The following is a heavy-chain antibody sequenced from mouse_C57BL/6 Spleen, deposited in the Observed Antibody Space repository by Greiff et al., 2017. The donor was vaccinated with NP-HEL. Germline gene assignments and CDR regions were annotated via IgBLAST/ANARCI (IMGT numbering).Heavy chain of an antibody. Sequence: DVHLVESGGGLVKPGGSLKLSCAASGFTFSDYGMHWVRQAPEKGLEWVAYISSGSSTIYYADTVKGRFTISRNNAKNTLFLQMTSLRSEDTAMYYCARPGSSLSYAMDYWGQGTSVTVSS. CDR1: GFTFSDYG. CDR2: ISSGSSTI. J-gene: IGHJ4*01. V-gene: IGHV5-17*01. CDR3: ARPGSSLSYAMDY. D-gene: IGHD1-1*01.